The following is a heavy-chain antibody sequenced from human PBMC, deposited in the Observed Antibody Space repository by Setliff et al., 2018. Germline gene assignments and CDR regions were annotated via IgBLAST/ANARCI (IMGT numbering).Heavy chain of an antibody. CDR2: INSGGNKI. Sequence: AGGSLRLSCAASGFIFRSYEMNWVHQTPGKGLEWVSYINSGGNKIYYADSVEGRFTISRDNGKNSLFLQMNSVRAEDTAVYYCARSINGYQQRYDIWGQGALVTVSS. CDR3: ARSINGYQQRYDI. V-gene: IGHV3-48*03. CDR1: GFIFRSYE. J-gene: IGHJ4*02. D-gene: IGHD3-22*01.